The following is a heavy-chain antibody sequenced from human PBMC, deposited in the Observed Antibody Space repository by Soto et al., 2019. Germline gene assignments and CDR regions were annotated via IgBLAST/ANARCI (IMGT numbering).Heavy chain of an antibody. J-gene: IGHJ6*02. V-gene: IGHV3-21*01. Sequence: AGGSLRLSCAASGFTFSSYSMNWFRQAPGKGLEWVSSISSSSSYIYYADSVKGRFTISRDNAKNSLYLQMNSLRAEDTAVYYCARDCKSRIPGPYYYYYGMDVWGQGTTVTVSS. CDR3: ARDCKSRIPGPYYYYYGMDV. CDR1: GFTFSSYS. D-gene: IGHD1-20*01. CDR2: ISSSSSYI.